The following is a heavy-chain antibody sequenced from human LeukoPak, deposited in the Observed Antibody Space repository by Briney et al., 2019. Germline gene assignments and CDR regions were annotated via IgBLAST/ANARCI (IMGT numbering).Heavy chain of an antibody. V-gene: IGHV1-46*01. D-gene: IGHD6-6*01. Sequence: ASVKVSCKASGYTFTSYYMHWVRQAPGHGLEWMGIINPSGGSTSYAQKFQGRVTMTRDTSTSTVYMELSSLRSEDTAVYYCAREDRQKRIWGIAARPRYFDYWGQGTLVTVSS. CDR1: GYTFTSYY. J-gene: IGHJ4*02. CDR2: INPSGGST. CDR3: AREDRQKRIWGIAARPRYFDY.